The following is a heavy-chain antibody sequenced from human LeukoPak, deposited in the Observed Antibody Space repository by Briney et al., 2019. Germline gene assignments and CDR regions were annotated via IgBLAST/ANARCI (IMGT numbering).Heavy chain of an antibody. Sequence: GGSLRLSCAASGLTFSSYAMSWVRQAPGKGLEWVSAISGSGGSTYYADSVKGRFTISRDNSKNTLYLQMNSLRAEDTAVYYCAKDPLLWFGDYYYGMDVWGQGTTVTVSS. CDR1: GLTFSSYA. CDR3: AKDPLLWFGDYYYGMDV. CDR2: ISGSGGST. V-gene: IGHV3-23*01. D-gene: IGHD3-10*01. J-gene: IGHJ6*02.